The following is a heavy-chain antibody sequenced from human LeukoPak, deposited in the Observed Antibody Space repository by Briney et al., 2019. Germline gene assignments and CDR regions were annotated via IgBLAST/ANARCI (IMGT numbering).Heavy chain of an antibody. CDR1: GYTFTGYY. CDR2: INPNSGGT. CDR3: ARAGVSSSWEYYMDV. V-gene: IGHV1-2*06. D-gene: IGHD6-13*01. J-gene: IGHJ6*03. Sequence: ASVKVSCKASGYTFTGYYMHWVRQAPGQGLEWMGRINPNSGGTNYAQKFQGRVTMTRDTSISTAYMELSRLRSDDAAVHYCARAGVSSSWEYYMDVWGKGTTVTVSS.